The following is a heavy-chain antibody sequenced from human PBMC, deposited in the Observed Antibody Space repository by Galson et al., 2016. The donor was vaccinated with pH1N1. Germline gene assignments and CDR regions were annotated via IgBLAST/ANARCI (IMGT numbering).Heavy chain of an antibody. CDR3: ARGVSGYYSYQYMDV. D-gene: IGHD3-10*01. CDR1: GYSITSGYY. Sequence: ETLSLTCVVSGYSITSGYYWAWIRQTPGKGLEWIASVYHGGSTYYNPSLKSRVTISSDTSTKQFSLKLSSVTAADTGVYYCARGVSGYYSYQYMDVWDKGATVTVSS. J-gene: IGHJ6*03. CDR2: VYHGGST. V-gene: IGHV4-38-2*01.